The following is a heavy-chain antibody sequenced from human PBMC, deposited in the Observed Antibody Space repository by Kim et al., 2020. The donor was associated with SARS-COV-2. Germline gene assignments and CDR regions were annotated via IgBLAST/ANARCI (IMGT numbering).Heavy chain of an antibody. CDR2: IGTAGDT. D-gene: IGHD5-12*01. Sequence: GGSLRLSCAASGFTFSSYDMHWVRQATGKGLEWVSAIGTAGDTYYPGSVKGRFTISRENAKNSLYLQMNSLRAGDTAVYYCARAYSGYDPLYGAPEYYFDYWGQGTLVTVSS. CDR1: GFTFSSYD. CDR3: ARAYSGYDPLYGAPEYYFDY. J-gene: IGHJ4*02. V-gene: IGHV3-13*04.